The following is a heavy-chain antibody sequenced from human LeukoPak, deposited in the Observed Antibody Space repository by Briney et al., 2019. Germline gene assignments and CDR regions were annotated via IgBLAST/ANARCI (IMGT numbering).Heavy chain of an antibody. Sequence: GGSLRLSCAASGFTFSSYVMHWVRQAPGKGLEWVAIISYDGSNKYYADSVKGRFTISRDNSKNTLYLQMNSLRAEDTAVYYCARSGSERWQLVDYWGQGTLVTVSS. CDR1: GFTFSSYV. CDR2: ISYDGSNK. V-gene: IGHV3-30*04. J-gene: IGHJ4*02. D-gene: IGHD6-6*01. CDR3: ARSGSERWQLVDY.